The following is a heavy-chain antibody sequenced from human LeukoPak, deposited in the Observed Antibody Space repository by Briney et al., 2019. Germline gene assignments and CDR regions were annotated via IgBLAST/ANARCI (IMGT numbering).Heavy chain of an antibody. J-gene: IGHJ4*02. CDR1: GFTFSSYG. CDR2: IRYDGSNK. D-gene: IGHD6-25*01. CDR3: AKIGARRYSSAAEFDY. Sequence: GRSLRLSCAASGFTFSSYGMHWVRQAPGKGLEWVAFIRYDGSNKYYADSVKGRFTISRDNSKNTLYLQMNSLRAEDTAVYYCAKIGARRYSSAAEFDYWGQGTLVTVSS. V-gene: IGHV3-30*02.